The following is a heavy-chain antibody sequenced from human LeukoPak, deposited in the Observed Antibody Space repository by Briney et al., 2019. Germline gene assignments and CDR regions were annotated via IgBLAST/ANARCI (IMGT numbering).Heavy chain of an antibody. CDR1: GYTFTGYY. CDR2: INPSSGGT. Sequence: ASVKVSCKASGYTFTGYYMHWVRQAPGQGLEWMGWINPSSGGTNYAQKFQGRVTMTRDTSISTAYMELSRLRSDDTAVYYCARVGAPGYSSGNFDYWGQGTLVTVSS. CDR3: ARVGAPGYSSGNFDY. D-gene: IGHD6-19*01. J-gene: IGHJ4*02. V-gene: IGHV1-2*02.